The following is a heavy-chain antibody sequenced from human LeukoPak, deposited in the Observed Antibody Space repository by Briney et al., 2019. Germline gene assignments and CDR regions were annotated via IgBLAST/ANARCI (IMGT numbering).Heavy chain of an antibody. Sequence: PSGTLSLTCAVSGVSTNSGNWWSWVRPPPGKGLEWLGEIYHSGTTKYNPSLKSRVTISVDTSKNQFSLKLSSVTAADTAVYYCAKNSRDRYDDPLAFDYWGQGTLVTVSS. D-gene: IGHD5-12*01. CDR1: GVSTNSGNW. J-gene: IGHJ4*02. CDR3: AKNSRDRYDDPLAFDY. V-gene: IGHV4-4*02. CDR2: IYHSGTT.